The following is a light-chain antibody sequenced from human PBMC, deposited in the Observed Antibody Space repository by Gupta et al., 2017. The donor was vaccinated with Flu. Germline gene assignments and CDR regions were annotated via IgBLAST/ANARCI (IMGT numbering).Light chain of an antibody. Sequence: DIQLTQSPSFLSASVGDRVTITCRASQGISSYLAWYQQNPGKAPKLLIYAASTLQSGVPSRFSGSGSGTEFTHTISSLQPEDFATYYCQQLKSYPRVTFGGGTKVEIK. CDR2: AAS. V-gene: IGKV1-9*01. CDR1: QGISSY. J-gene: IGKJ4*01. CDR3: QQLKSYPRVT.